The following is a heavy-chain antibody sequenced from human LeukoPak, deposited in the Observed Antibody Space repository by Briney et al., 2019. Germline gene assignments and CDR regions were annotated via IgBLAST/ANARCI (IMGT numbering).Heavy chain of an antibody. J-gene: IGHJ4*02. D-gene: IGHD5-18*01. Sequence: PSETLSLTCTVSGGSISSYYWSWIRQPPGKGLEWIGYIYYSGSTNYNPSLKIRVTISVDTSKNQFSLKLSSVTAADTAVYYCARARGYSYGYPFDYWGQGTLVTVSS. CDR3: ARARGYSYGYPFDY. V-gene: IGHV4-59*01. CDR2: IYYSGST. CDR1: GGSISSYY.